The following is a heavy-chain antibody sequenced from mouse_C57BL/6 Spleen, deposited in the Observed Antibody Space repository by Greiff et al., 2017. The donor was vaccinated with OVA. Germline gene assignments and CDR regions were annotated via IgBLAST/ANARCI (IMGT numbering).Heavy chain of an antibody. V-gene: IGHV1-15*01. CDR3: TRRMVTTYYAMDY. CDR2: IDPETGGT. J-gene: IGHJ4*01. D-gene: IGHD2-2*01. CDR1: GYTFTDYE. Sequence: QVQLQQSGAELVRPGASVTLSCKASGYTFTDYEMHWVKQTPVHGLAWIGAIDPETGGTAYNQKFKGKAILTAYKSSSTAYMELRSLTSEDSAVYYCTRRMVTTYYAMDYWGQGTSVTVSS.